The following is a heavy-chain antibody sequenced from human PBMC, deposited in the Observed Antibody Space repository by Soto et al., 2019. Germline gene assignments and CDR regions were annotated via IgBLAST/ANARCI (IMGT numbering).Heavy chain of an antibody. CDR1: GYTFIDSF. Sequence: QVHLVQSGAEVKKPGASVKVSCTASGYTFIDSFIHWFRQAPGQGLEWMGWTSPNSGATEFAQKFQGRVTMTRDTSISTAYMELSILKSDDTAVYYCARDLGGYDLYGPDSWGQGTLVTVSS. CDR2: TSPNSGAT. CDR3: ARDLGGYDLYGPDS. D-gene: IGHD5-12*01. J-gene: IGHJ4*02. V-gene: IGHV1-2*02.